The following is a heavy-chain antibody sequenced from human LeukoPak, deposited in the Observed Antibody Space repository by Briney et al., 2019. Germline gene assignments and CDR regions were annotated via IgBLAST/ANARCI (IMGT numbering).Heavy chain of an antibody. CDR2: INPNSGGT. CDR3: ARDHTRYYGSGSYGVWFDP. CDR1: GYTFTGYY. Sequence: ASVKVSCKASGYTFTGYYMHWVRQAPGQGLEWMGWINPNSGGTNYAQKFQGRVTMTRDTSISTAYMELSRLRSDDTAVYYCARDHTRYYGSGSYGVWFDPWGQGTLVTVSS. V-gene: IGHV1-2*02. D-gene: IGHD3-10*01. J-gene: IGHJ5*02.